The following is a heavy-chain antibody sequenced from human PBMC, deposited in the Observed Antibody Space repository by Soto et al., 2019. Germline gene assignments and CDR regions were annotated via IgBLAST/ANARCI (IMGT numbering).Heavy chain of an antibody. Sequence: SETLSLTCTVSGGSISSGGYYWSWIRQHPGKGLEWIGYIYYSGSTYYNPSLKSRVTISVDTSKNQFSLKLSSVTAADTAVYYCARNRYCSGGSCYPTSYYYYYYMDVWGKRTTVTVSS. D-gene: IGHD2-15*01. V-gene: IGHV4-31*03. CDR2: IYYSGST. CDR1: GGSISSGGYY. CDR3: ARNRYCSGGSCYPTSYYYYYYMDV. J-gene: IGHJ6*03.